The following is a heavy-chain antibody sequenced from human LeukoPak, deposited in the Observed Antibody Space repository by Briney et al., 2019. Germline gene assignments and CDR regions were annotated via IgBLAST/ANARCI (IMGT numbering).Heavy chain of an antibody. Sequence: SQTLSLTCTVSGGSISSGGYYWSWIRQPPGKGLEWIGYIYHSGSTYYNPSLKSRVTISVDTSKNQFSLKLSSVTAADTAVYYCASGSRRASAFDYWGQGTLVTVSS. CDR2: IYHSGST. CDR1: GGSISSGGYY. D-gene: IGHD2-15*01. V-gene: IGHV4-30-2*01. CDR3: ASGSRRASAFDY. J-gene: IGHJ4*02.